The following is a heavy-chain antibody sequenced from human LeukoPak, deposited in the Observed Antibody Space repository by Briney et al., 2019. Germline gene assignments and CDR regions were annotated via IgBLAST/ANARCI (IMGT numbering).Heavy chain of an antibody. CDR3: ARHDNSGYHRFDY. Sequence: PGGSLRLPCAASGFIFSDYYMSWVRQAPGKGLEWVAHIKYDGGEKYYVDSVKGRFTISRDNAKNSLYLQMNSLRVEDTAVYYCARHDNSGYHRFDYWGQGTLVTVSS. CDR2: IKYDGGEK. V-gene: IGHV3-7*01. D-gene: IGHD3-22*01. J-gene: IGHJ4*02. CDR1: GFIFSDYY.